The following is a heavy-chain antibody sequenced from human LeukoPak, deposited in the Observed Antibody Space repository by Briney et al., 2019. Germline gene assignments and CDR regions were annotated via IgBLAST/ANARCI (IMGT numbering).Heavy chain of an antibody. D-gene: IGHD2-15*01. CDR3: ARVFKEIVVVYTGTAYYYGMDV. Sequence: GGSLRLSCAASGFTFSSYSMNWVRQAPGKGLEWVSYISGSSSTMYYADSVKGRFTISRDNAKNSLYLQMNSLRAEDTAVYYCARVFKEIVVVYTGTAYYYGMDVWGQGTTVTVSS. V-gene: IGHV3-48*01. CDR1: GFTFSSYS. CDR2: ISGSSSTM. J-gene: IGHJ6*02.